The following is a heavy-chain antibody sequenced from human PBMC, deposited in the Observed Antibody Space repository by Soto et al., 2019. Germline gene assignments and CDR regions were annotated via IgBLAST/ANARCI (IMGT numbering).Heavy chain of an antibody. CDR1: GFTFSSYG. V-gene: IGHV3-33*01. Sequence: HPGGSLRLSCAASGFTFSSYGMHWVRQAPGKGLEWVAVIWYDGSNKYYADSVKGRFTISRDNSKNTLYLQMNSLRAEDTAVYYCARGFFRSLRYFDWYYGMDVRGQGTSVTVSS. CDR3: ARGFFRSLRYFDWYYGMDV. J-gene: IGHJ6*02. D-gene: IGHD3-9*01. CDR2: IWYDGSNK.